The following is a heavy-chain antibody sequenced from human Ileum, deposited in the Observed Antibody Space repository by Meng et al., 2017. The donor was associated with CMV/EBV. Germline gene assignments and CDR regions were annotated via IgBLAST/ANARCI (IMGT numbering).Heavy chain of an antibody. V-gene: IGHV6-1*01. CDR3: ARESELLRFDH. Sequence: EPSGPGLVKPSQTLSLPCAISGDSVSTNNVAWNWIRQSPLRGLEWLGRTAYRSKWDYEYSVSVKSRITISPDTSKNQFSLQLRSVTPEDTAVYYCARESELLRFDHWGQGTLVTVSS. CDR2: TAYRSKWDY. CDR1: GDSVSTNNVA. D-gene: IGHD6-6*01. J-gene: IGHJ4*02.